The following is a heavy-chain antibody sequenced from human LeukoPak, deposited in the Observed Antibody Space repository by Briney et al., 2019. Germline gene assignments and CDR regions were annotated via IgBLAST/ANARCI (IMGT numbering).Heavy chain of an antibody. J-gene: IGHJ3*02. CDR3: ARAYGPGSSKSFDI. CDR2: IYYSGGT. D-gene: IGHD3-10*01. V-gene: IGHV4-39*07. CDR1: GGSISNSNYY. Sequence: SETLSLTCTVSGGSISNSNYYWGWIRQPPGKGLKWIGSIYYSGGTYYCPSLRSRVTVSMDTSKNQFSLKLDSVTAADTAVYYCARAYGPGSSKSFDIWGQGTMVTVSS.